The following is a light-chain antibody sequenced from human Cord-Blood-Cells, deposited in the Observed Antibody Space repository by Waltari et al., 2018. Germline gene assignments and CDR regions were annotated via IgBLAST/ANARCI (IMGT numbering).Light chain of an antibody. CDR1: SSDGGGYNH. CDR3: SSYTSSSTLV. Sequence: QSALTQPAPVSGSPGQSLTIPCTGTSSDGGGYNHVSWYQQHPGKAPKLMIYEVSNRPSGVSNRFSGSKSGNTASLTISGLQAEDEADYYCSSYTSSSTLVFGGGTKLTVL. V-gene: IGLV2-14*01. CDR2: EVS. J-gene: IGLJ3*02.